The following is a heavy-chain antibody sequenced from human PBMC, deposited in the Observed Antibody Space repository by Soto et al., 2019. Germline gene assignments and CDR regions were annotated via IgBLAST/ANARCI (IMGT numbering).Heavy chain of an antibody. CDR3: ARSPEKYCSGGSCYFDCLDY. J-gene: IGHJ4*02. D-gene: IGHD2-15*01. Sequence: GGSLRLSCAASGFTFSSYAMHWVRQAPGKVLEWVAVISYDGSNKYYADSVKGRFTISRDNSKNTLYLQMNSLRAEDTAVYYCARSPEKYCSGGSCYFDCLDYWGQGT. CDR1: GFTFSSYA. CDR2: ISYDGSNK. V-gene: IGHV3-30-3*01.